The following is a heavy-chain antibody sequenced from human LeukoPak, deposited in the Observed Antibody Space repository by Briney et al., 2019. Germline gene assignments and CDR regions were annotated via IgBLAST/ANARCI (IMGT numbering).Heavy chain of an antibody. CDR1: GLALRTDGVG. CDR2: IYWDDEK. CDR3: AHLYFYNSGGYSRAFDY. Sequence: SGPTLVQPAPSLTLTCTFSGLALRTDGVGVGWIRQPPGKALEGLALIYWDDEKRYSPDMRTRLTITKETSKSQVVLTMTNIDPVDTATYYCAHLYFYNSGGYSRAFDYWGQGTQVTVSS. V-gene: IGHV2-5*02. J-gene: IGHJ4*02. D-gene: IGHD3-22*01.